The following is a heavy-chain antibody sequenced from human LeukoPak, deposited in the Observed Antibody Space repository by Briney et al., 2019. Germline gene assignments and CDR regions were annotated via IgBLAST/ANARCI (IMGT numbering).Heavy chain of an antibody. CDR2: IYHSGST. CDR1: GGSISSGGYS. D-gene: IGHD2-2*01. CDR3: AKSTRDDYFHY. V-gene: IGHV4-30-2*01. Sequence: SETLSLTCTVSGGSISSGGYSWSWLRQPPGEGLEWIGYIYHSGSTYYNPSLKSRVTISIDRSKNQFSLKLSSVTAADTAMYYCAKSTRDDYFHYWGQGALVTVSS. J-gene: IGHJ4*02.